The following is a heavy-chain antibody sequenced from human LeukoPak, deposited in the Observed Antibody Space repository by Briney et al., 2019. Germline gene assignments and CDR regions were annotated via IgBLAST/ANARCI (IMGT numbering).Heavy chain of an antibody. CDR1: GFTFSDYY. Sequence: PGGSLRLSCAASGFTFSDYYMGWIRQAPGNGLEWVSYISSSGSTIYHADSVKGRFTISRDNAKNSLYLQMNSLRAEDTAVYYCATTTAAADSYYFDYWGQGTLVTVSS. J-gene: IGHJ4*02. D-gene: IGHD6-13*01. CDR3: ATTTAAADSYYFDY. V-gene: IGHV3-11*04. CDR2: ISSSGSTI.